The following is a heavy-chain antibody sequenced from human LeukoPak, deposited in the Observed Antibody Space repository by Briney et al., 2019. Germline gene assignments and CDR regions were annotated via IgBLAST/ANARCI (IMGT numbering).Heavy chain of an antibody. J-gene: IGHJ4*02. CDR2: INWNGGST. D-gene: IGHD3-22*01. V-gene: IGHV3-20*04. CDR3: ARHGDRGYYDSSGYYYREEVLFDY. Sequence: GGSLRLSCAASGFTFDDYGMSWVRQAPGKGLEWVSGINWNGGSTGYADSVKGRFTISRDNAKNSLYLQMNSLRAEGTALYYCARHGDRGYYDSSGYYYREEVLFDYWGQGTLVTVSS. CDR1: GFTFDDYG.